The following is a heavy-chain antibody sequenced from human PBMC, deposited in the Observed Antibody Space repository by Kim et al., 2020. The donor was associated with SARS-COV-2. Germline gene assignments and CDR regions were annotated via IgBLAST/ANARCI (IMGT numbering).Heavy chain of an antibody. CDR1: GGSVSSDNFY. J-gene: IGHJ4*02. D-gene: IGHD1-26*01. V-gene: IGHV4-61*01. CDR3: ARETSGSYSFNY. CDR2: VYYTGST. Sequence: SETLSLTCNLSGGSVSSDNFYWNWIRQPPGKGLEWIGYVYYTGSTNYSPSLKSRVTISVDTSKNQFSLKLNSVTAADTAVYFCARETSGSYSFNYWGQGILVTVSS.